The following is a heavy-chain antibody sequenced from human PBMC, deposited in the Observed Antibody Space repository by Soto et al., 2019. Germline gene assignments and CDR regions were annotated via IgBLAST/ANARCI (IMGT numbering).Heavy chain of an antibody. Sequence: SETLSLTCTVSHYSISSGNYWGWIRQSPGEGLEWLVSMYHSGTTYYNPSLKSRVTISIDTSKNKFSLKLTSVTSADTAVYFCPRVACGPIVYWGQGTLVTFSS. CDR2: MYHSGTT. J-gene: IGHJ4*02. V-gene: IGHV4-38-2*02. CDR1: HYSISSGNY. CDR3: PRVACGPIVY. D-gene: IGHD3-22*01.